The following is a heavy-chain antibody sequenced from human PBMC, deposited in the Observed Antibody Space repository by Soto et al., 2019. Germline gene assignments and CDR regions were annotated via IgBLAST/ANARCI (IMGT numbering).Heavy chain of an antibody. CDR1: GYSFTDYH. J-gene: IGHJ6*02. V-gene: IGHV1-2*04. CDR3: ARGDSTDCSNGVCSFFYNHDMDV. CDR2: LNPNSGGT. D-gene: IGHD2-8*01. Sequence: GASVKVSCKASGYSFTDYHIHWVRQAPGQGLEWLGRLNPNSGGTSTAQKFQGWVTMTTDTSISTASMELTRLTSDDTAIYYCARGDSTDCSNGVCSFFYNHDMDVWGQGTTVTVSS.